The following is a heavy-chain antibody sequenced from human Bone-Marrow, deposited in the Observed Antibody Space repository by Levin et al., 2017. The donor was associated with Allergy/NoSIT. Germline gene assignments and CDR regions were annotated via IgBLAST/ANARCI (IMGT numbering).Heavy chain of an antibody. CDR3: ARGEISGVTGDY. CDR2: IYSGGST. CDR1: GFSFRTYW. Sequence: GESLKISCAASGFSFRTYWMHWVRQAPGKGLEWVSLIYSGGSTYYADSVKGRFTISRDKSKNTLYLQMNSLRVEDTAVYYCARGEISGVTGDYWGQGTLVTVSS. D-gene: IGHD3-10*01. V-gene: IGHV3-53*01. J-gene: IGHJ4*02.